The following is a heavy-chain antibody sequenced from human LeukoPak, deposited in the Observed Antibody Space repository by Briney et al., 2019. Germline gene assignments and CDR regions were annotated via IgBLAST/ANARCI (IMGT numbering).Heavy chain of an antibody. J-gene: IGHJ4*02. Sequence: SETLSLTCAVSGGSISSSNWWSWVRQPPGKGLEWIGSIYHSGSTYYNPSLKSRVTISVDTSKNQFSLKLSSVTAADTAVYYCARAGVQRTFDYWGQGTLVTVSS. D-gene: IGHD5-18*01. CDR2: IYHSGST. CDR3: ARAGVQRTFDY. CDR1: GGSISSSNW. V-gene: IGHV4-4*02.